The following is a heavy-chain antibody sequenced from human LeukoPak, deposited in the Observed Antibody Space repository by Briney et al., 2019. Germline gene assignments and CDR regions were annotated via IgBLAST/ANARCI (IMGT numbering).Heavy chain of an antibody. V-gene: IGHV1-46*01. Sequence: ASVKVSCKASGYTFTSYYIHWVRQAPGPGLEWMGMINPSGGSTSYAQKFQGRVTMTRDMSTSTVYMELSSLRSEDTAFYYCARGVHVRVYDSNPHYGHYWGQGTLVTVSS. J-gene: IGHJ4*02. CDR2: INPSGGST. D-gene: IGHD3-22*01. CDR1: GYTFTSYY. CDR3: ARGVHVRVYDSNPHYGHY.